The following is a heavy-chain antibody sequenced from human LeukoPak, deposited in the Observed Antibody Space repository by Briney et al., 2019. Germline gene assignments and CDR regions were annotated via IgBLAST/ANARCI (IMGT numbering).Heavy chain of an antibody. CDR2: IYYSGST. CDR1: GGSISCSSYY. CDR3: AREGARWEPSFSAFGI. D-gene: IGHD1-26*01. J-gene: IGHJ3*02. V-gene: IGHV4-39*07. Sequence: SETLSLTCTVSGGSISCSSYYWGWIRQPPGKGLEWIGSIYYSGSTYYNPSLKGRVTISVDTSKNQFSLKLSSVTAADTAVYYCAREGARWEPSFSAFGIWGQGTMVTVSS.